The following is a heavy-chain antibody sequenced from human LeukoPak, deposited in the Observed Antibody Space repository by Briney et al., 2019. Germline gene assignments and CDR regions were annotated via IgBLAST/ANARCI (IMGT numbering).Heavy chain of an antibody. CDR2: IYYSGST. V-gene: IGHV4-31*03. Sequence: SETLSLTCTVSGGSISSGGYYWSWIRQHPGKGLEWIGYIYYSGSTYYNPSLKSRVTMSVDTSRNQISLKLTSVTAADTAVYYCARDDYGDYGGKNWFDSWGQGTLVTVSS. J-gene: IGHJ5*01. D-gene: IGHD4-17*01. CDR1: GGSISSGGYY. CDR3: ARDDYGDYGGKNWFDS.